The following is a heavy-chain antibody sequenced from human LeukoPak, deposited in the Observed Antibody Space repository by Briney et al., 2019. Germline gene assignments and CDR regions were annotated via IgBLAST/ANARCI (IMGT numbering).Heavy chain of an antibody. CDR3: AREGRSSSVWCSGGSCYDFDY. J-gene: IGHJ4*02. V-gene: IGHV3-21*01. Sequence: GGSLRLSCAASGFTFSTYNMNWVRQAPGKGLEWVSSISSSRNDIYYADSVRGRFTISRNNAKNSLFLQMNSLRAEDTAVYYCAREGRSSSVWCSGGSCYDFDYWGQGTLVTVSS. CDR1: GFTFSTYN. CDR2: ISSSRNDI. D-gene: IGHD2-15*01.